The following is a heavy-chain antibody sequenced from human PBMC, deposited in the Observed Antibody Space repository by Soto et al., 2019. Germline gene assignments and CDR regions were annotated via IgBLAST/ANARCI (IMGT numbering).Heavy chain of an antibody. V-gene: IGHV4-59*01. CDR1: GGSISSYY. J-gene: IGHJ6*02. D-gene: IGHD6-19*01. CDR2: IYYSGST. Sequence: PSETLSLTCTVSGGSISSYYWSWIRQPPGKGLEWIGYIYYSGSTNYNPSLKSRVTISVDTSKNQFSLKLSSVTAADTAVYYCARVQDNSSGWYPYYYYGMDVWGQGTTVTVSS. CDR3: ARVQDNSSGWYPYYYYGMDV.